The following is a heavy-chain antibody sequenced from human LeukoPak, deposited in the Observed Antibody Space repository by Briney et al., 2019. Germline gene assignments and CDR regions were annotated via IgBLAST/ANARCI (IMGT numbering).Heavy chain of an antibody. Sequence: PGGSLRLSCAASGFTFSSYAMSWVRQAPGKGLEWVSAISGSGGSTYYADSVKGRFTISRDNYKNTLYLQMNSLRAEDTAVYYCAKDLQRRVVVPAAIGYWGQGTLVTVSS. CDR1: GFTFSSYA. J-gene: IGHJ4*02. CDR3: AKDLQRRVVVPAAIGY. CDR2: ISGSGGST. D-gene: IGHD2-2*02. V-gene: IGHV3-23*01.